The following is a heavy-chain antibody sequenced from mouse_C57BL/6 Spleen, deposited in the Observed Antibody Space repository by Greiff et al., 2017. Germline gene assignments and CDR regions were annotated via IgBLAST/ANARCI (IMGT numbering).Heavy chain of an antibody. J-gene: IGHJ2*01. CDR1: GYTFTSYW. V-gene: IGHV1-69*01. CDR2: IDPSDSYT. CDR3: ARGVGGYFDY. D-gene: IGHD1-1*01. Sequence: VQLQQPGAELVMPGASVKLSCKASGYTFTSYWMHWVKQRPGQGLEWIGEIDPSDSYTNHNQKFKGKSTLTVDKSSSTAYMQLSSLTSEDSAVYYCARGVGGYFDYWGQGTTLTVSS.